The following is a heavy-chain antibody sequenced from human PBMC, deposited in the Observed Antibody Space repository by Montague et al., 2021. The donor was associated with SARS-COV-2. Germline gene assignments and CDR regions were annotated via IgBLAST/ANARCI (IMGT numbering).Heavy chain of an antibody. CDR1: GGSITTNNW. D-gene: IGHD5-24*01. V-gene: IGHV4-4*02. CDR2: IYHSGST. CDR3: AREGSRDGYNEGFDY. Sequence: SETLSLTCTVSGGSITTNNWWNWVRQSPGKGLECIGEIYHSGSTNYTPSLKRRVTISVDRSTNQFSLSLTSVTAADTAVYYCAREGSRDGYNEGFDYWGQGTLVTVSS. J-gene: IGHJ4*02.